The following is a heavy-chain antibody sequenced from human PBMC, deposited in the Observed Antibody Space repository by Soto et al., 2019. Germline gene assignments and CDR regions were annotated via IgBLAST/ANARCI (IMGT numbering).Heavy chain of an antibody. J-gene: IGHJ2*01. D-gene: IGHD3-3*01. CDR2: VIPVLGTT. Sequence: VQLVQSGSEVKKPGSSVRVSCKTSEDTFSANTINWVRQAPGQGLEWLGRVIPVLGTTQYTQKFEDRVTISADKTTSTSYMDLSSLKSEDTALYYGATSPLLRWDFDLWGRGTLVTVSS. V-gene: IGHV1-69*08. CDR1: EDTFSANT. CDR3: ATSPLLRWDFDL.